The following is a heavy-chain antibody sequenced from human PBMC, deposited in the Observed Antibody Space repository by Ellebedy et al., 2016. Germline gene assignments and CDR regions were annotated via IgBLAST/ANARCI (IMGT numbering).Heavy chain of an antibody. CDR2: IYPGDSDI. J-gene: IGHJ4*02. Sequence: GGSLRLSXKGSGYSFTSYWIGWVRQMPGKGLEWMGIIYPGDSDIRYSPSFQGQVTISADKSISTAYLQWSSLKASDTAMYYCARREDISGTFSFDYWGQGTLVTVSS. CDR1: GYSFTSYW. D-gene: IGHD2/OR15-2a*01. CDR3: ARREDISGTFSFDY. V-gene: IGHV5-51*01.